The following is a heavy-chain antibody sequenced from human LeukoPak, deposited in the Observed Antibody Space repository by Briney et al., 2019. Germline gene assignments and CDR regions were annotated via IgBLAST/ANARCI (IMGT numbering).Heavy chain of an antibody. D-gene: IGHD6-19*01. V-gene: IGHV4-39*01. CDR3: ARHEKWLAYDAFDI. Sequence: SETLSLTCTVSGGSISSSSYYWGWIRQPPGKGLEWIGSIYYSGSTYYNPSLKSRVTISVDTSKNQFSLKLSSVTAADTAAYYCARHEKWLAYDAFDIWGQGTMVTVSS. CDR1: GGSISSSSYY. J-gene: IGHJ3*02. CDR2: IYYSGST.